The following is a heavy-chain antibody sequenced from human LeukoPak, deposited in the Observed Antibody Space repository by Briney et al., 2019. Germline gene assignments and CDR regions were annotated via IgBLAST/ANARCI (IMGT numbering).Heavy chain of an antibody. V-gene: IGHV3-43D*04. CDR3: AKRLWSPDY. Sequence: PGGSLRLSCAASGFTFDDYAMHWVRQAPGKGLEWVSLISYDGGSTYCADSVKGRFTISRDNSKNTLYLQMNSLRAEDTAVYYCAKRLWSPDYWGQGTLVTVSS. CDR1: GFTFDDYA. D-gene: IGHD3-10*01. CDR2: ISYDGGST. J-gene: IGHJ4*02.